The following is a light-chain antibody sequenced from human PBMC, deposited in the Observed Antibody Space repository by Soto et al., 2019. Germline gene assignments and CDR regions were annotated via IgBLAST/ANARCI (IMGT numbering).Light chain of an antibody. Sequence: EIVMTQSPATLSVSPGERATLSCRASQSVSSNLAWYQQKPGQAPRLLIYGASTRATGIPARFSGSGSGTVFTLTISSLQSEDFAIYFCQQYNNWPTGRTFGQGTNVEIK. CDR1: QSVSSN. CDR3: QQYNNWPTGRT. CDR2: GAS. V-gene: IGKV3-15*01. J-gene: IGKJ1*01.